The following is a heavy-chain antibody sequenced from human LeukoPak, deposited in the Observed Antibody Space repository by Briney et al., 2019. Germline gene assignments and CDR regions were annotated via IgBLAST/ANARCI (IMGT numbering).Heavy chain of an antibody. CDR1: GFTVSSNY. V-gene: IGHV3-53*01. D-gene: IGHD6-13*01. Sequence: QPGGSLRLSCAASGFTVSSNYMSWVRQAPGKGLEWVSVIYSGGSTYYADSVKGRFTISRDNSKNTLYLQMNSLRAEDTAVYYCARAGRAAAGGYFQHWGQGTLVTVSS. J-gene: IGHJ1*01. CDR2: IYSGGST. CDR3: ARAGRAAAGGYFQH.